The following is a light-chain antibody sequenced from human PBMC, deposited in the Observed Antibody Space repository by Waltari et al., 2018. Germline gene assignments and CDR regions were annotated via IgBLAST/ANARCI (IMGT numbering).Light chain of an antibody. Sequence: QSALTQPPSASGSPGQSVTISCTGTSSDVGGYNYVSWYQQHQGKAPKLMIYEVSKRPSGVPDRFSGSKSGSTASRTVSGLQAEDEADYYCSSYAGSNNWVFGGGTKLTVL. J-gene: IGLJ3*02. CDR3: SSYAGSNNWV. CDR2: EVS. V-gene: IGLV2-8*01. CDR1: SSDVGGYNY.